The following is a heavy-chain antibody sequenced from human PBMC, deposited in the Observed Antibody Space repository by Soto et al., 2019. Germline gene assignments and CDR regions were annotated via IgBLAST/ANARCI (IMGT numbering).Heavy chain of an antibody. CDR1: GFTFSSYS. J-gene: IGHJ6*02. CDR3: AREQQLNYYYYYGMDV. V-gene: IGHV3-48*02. Sequence: GGSLRLSCAASGFTFSSYSMNWVRQAPGKGLEWVSYISSSSSTIYYADSVKGRFTISRDNAKNSLYLQMNSLRDEDTAVYYCAREQQLNYYYYYGMDVWGQGTTVTVSS. D-gene: IGHD6-13*01. CDR2: ISSSSSTI.